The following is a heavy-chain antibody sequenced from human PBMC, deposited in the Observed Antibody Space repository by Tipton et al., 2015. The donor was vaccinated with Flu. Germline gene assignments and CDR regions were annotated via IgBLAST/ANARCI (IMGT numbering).Heavy chain of an antibody. J-gene: IGHJ3*02. CDR3: AIDTPLLEWLLYGDAFDI. CDR2: IYPGDSDT. Sequence: QSGAEVKKPGESLKISCKGSGYSFTSYWIGWVRQMPGKGLEWMGIIYPGDSDTRYSPSFQGQVTISADKSISTAYLQWSSLKASDTAVYYCAIDTPLLEWLLYGDAFDIWGQGTMVTVSS. D-gene: IGHD3-3*01. CDR1: GYSFTSYW. V-gene: IGHV5-51*01.